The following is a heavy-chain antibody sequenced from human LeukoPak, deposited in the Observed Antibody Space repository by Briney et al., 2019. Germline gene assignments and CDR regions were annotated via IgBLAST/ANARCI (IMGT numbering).Heavy chain of an antibody. V-gene: IGHV3-23*01. CDR2: IARDDFT. D-gene: IGHD6-19*01. Sequence: GASLRLSCVASGFTFRDYSMAWVRQLPGGGLEWVSAIARDDFTVYPDPLKGRFTISRDNSPNTLYLQMNTLRAEDTAVYYCVKERDRGTDVADDFDFWGQGTLVTVSS. CDR1: GFTFRDYS. CDR3: VKERDRGTDVADDFDF. J-gene: IGHJ4*02.